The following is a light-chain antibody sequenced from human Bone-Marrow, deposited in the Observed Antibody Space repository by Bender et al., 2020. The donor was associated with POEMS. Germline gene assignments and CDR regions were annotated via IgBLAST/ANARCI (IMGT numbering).Light chain of an antibody. CDR2: DVS. J-gene: IGLJ3*02. CDR3: CSYTGSYTLV. Sequence: QSALTQPASVSGSPGQSITISCTGTSSDVGGYNYVSWYQQHPGKAPKLMISDVSKRPSGVPDRFSGSKSGNTASLTISGLQAEDEAHYYCCSYTGSYTLVFGGGTKLTVL. CDR1: SSDVGGYNY. V-gene: IGLV2-11*01.